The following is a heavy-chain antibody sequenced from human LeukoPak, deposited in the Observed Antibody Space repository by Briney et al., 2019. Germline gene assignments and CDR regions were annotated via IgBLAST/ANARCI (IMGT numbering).Heavy chain of an antibody. V-gene: IGHV4-4*08. CDR3: ARSQRFSRSWPPHWFDP. CDR2: IYTSGST. D-gene: IGHD6-13*01. Sequence: SETLSLTCTVSGGSISSYYWSWIRQPPGKGLEWIGDIYTSGSTNYNPSLKSRVTISVDTSKNQFSLKLSSVTAADTAVYYCARSQRFSRSWPPHWFDPWGQGTLVTVSS. J-gene: IGHJ5*02. CDR1: GGSISSYY.